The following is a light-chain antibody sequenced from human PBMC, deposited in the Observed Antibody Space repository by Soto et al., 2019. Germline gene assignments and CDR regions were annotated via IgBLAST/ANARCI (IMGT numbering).Light chain of an antibody. CDR3: QKCKVAPFT. CDR2: AAS. J-gene: IGKJ4*01. CDR1: QDISNF. V-gene: IGKV1-27*01. Sequence: DIQMTQSPSSLSAFVGDTVTITCRASQDISNFLAWYQQKPGKVPKLLIYAASTLQSGVPSRFSGSGSGTDFTLTISSLQPDDVATYYCQKCKVAPFTCGGGTEVEMK.